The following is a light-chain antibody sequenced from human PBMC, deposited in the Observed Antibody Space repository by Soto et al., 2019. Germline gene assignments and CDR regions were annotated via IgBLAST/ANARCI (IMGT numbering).Light chain of an antibody. CDR3: SSYRRGSTYV. V-gene: IGLV2-14*01. CDR1: SSDVGGYNY. Sequence: QSALTQPASVSGSPGQSITVSCTGTSSDVGGYNYVSWYQQYPGKVPRLMIYDVTNRPSGVSNRFSGSKSGNTASLTISGLQAEDEADYYCSSYRRGSTYVFGTGTKLTV. CDR2: DVT. J-gene: IGLJ1*01.